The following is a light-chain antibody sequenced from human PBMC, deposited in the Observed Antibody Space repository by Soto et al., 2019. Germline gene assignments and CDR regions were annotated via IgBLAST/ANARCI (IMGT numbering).Light chain of an antibody. CDR3: QKYTNVPA. CDR1: QGISNY. J-gene: IGKJ4*01. CDR2: AAS. Sequence: DIQMTQSPSSLSASVGDRVTITCRASQGISNYLAWYQQIPGKVPKLLISAASTLQSGVPSRVSSSGSGTDFTLTISSLQPEDVATYYCQKYTNVPAFGGGTKVEIK. V-gene: IGKV1-27*01.